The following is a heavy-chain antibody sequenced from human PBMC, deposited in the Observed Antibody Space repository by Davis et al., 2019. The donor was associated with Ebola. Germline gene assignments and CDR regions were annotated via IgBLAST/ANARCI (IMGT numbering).Heavy chain of an antibody. V-gene: IGHV3-15*06. CDR2: IKSQIDGGTT. CDR3: TRGSGTYD. CDR1: GFTFTSAW. J-gene: IGHJ4*02. D-gene: IGHD1-26*01. Sequence: GGSLRLSCAASGFTFTSAWMSWVRQAPGKGLEWVGRIKSQIDGGTTHYAARVKGRFTISRDDSKNTLYLQMNGLKTEDTALYYCTRGSGTYDWGQGTLDTVSS.